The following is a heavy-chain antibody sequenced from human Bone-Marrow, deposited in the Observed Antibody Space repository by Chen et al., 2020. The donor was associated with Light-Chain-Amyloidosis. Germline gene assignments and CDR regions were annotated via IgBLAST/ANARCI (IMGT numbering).Heavy chain of an antibody. V-gene: IGHV3-43*02. CDR3: AKGKPGVFDN. J-gene: IGHJ4*02. CDR1: GFIFENYA. CDR2: SSGDGGNT. D-gene: IGHD2-8*01. Sequence: EVQLVESGGGVAQPGGSLRLSCVVSGFIFENYAMHWVRQVPGKGREWLCVSSGDGGNTHYADSLKGRCIGSSEKNNNSLTPRMNSLRAEDTAFYYGAKGKPGVFDNWGQGTLVTVSS.